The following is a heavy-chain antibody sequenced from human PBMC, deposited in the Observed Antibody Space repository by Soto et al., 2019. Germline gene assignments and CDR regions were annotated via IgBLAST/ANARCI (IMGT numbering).Heavy chain of an antibody. D-gene: IGHD6-13*01. J-gene: IGHJ4*02. CDR1: GGTFSSYT. Sequence: QVQLVQSGAEVKKPGSSVKVSCKASGGTFSSYTISWVRQAPGQGLEWMGRIIPILGIANYAQKFQGRVTIPADKSTSTAYMELSSLRSEDTAVYYCARGVYSSSWYKYYFDYWGQGTLVTVSS. CDR2: IIPILGIA. V-gene: IGHV1-69*02. CDR3: ARGVYSSSWYKYYFDY.